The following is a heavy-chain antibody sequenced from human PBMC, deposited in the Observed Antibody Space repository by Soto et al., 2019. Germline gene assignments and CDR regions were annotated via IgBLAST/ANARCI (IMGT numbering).Heavy chain of an antibody. CDR1: GFGVDSIY. CDR2: IYSDGST. CDR3: ARHSGYYYGMDV. D-gene: IGHD6-13*01. J-gene: IGHJ6*02. V-gene: IGHV3-53*01. Sequence: VGSLRLSCAASGFGVDSIYMSWVRQAPEKGLEWVSVIYSDGSTYYADSVKGRFTISRDDSKNTDYLQMSGLRDDDTAVYYCARHSGYYYGMDVWGQGTTVTVSS.